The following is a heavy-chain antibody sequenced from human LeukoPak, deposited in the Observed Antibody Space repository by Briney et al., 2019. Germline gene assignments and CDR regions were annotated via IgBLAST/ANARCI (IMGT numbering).Heavy chain of an antibody. V-gene: IGHV3-7*01. CDR3: VRDPTAAGTDY. CDR2: VKQDGSEK. CDR1: GFTFSKYW. Sequence: GGSLRLSCAASGFTFSKYWMSWVRQAPGKGLEWVANVKQDGSEKYYVDSVKGRFIISRDNAENSLYLDMNSLRAEDTAVYSCVRDPTAAGTDYWGQGTQVTVSS. J-gene: IGHJ4*02. D-gene: IGHD6-13*01.